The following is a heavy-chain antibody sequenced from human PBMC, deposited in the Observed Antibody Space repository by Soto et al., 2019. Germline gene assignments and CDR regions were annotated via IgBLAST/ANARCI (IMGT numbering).Heavy chain of an antibody. J-gene: IGHJ5*02. CDR1: GGSFSGYY. Sequence: QVQLQQWGAGLLKPSETLSLTCAVYGGSFSGYYWSWIRQPPGKGLEWIGEINHSGSTNYNPSLKSRVTISVDTSKTQFSLKLSSVTAADTAVYYCASVFAIITAAGWFDPWGQGTLVTVSS. CDR3: ASVFAIITAAGWFDP. V-gene: IGHV4-34*01. D-gene: IGHD6-13*01. CDR2: INHSGST.